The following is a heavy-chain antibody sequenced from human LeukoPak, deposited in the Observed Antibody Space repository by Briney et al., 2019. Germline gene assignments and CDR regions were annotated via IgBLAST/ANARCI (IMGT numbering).Heavy chain of an antibody. CDR1: EFTFSRHD. Sequence: GGSLRLSCAASEFTFSRHDMSWVRQAPGKGLDWISGISGSGDNTYDADSVKGRFTISRDNSKNTVYLQMNCLRAEDTAVYYCARGFRKIEYWGQGTLVTVSS. CDR3: ARGFRKIEY. V-gene: IGHV3-23*01. CDR2: ISGSGDNT. J-gene: IGHJ4*02.